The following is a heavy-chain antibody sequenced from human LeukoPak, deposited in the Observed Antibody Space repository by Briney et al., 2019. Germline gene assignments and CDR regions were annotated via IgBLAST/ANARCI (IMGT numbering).Heavy chain of an antibody. V-gene: IGHV4-4*02. J-gene: IGHJ4*02. D-gene: IGHD3-10*01. CDR3: ASRPRGNYYGSGSYLFGY. CDR1: CGSISSSNW. CDR2: IYHSGST. Sequence: NSSETLSLTCAVSCGSISSSNWWSWVRQPPGKGLDWIGEIYHSGSTNYNPSLKSRVTISVDKSKNQFSLKLSSVTAADTAVYYCASRPRGNYYGSGSYLFGYWGQGTLVTVSS.